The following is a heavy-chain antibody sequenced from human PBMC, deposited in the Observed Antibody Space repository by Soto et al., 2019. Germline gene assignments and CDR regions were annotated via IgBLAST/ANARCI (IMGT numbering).Heavy chain of an antibody. J-gene: IGHJ6*02. Sequence: EVQLVESGGGLIQPGGSLRLSCAASGCSLSTIYMSWVRQTPGKGLEWVSLIYGGASTYYADSVKGRFTVSRDKSKNTLSLQMNSLRAEDTAVYFCATFPPKFCSSLKCYDRDVWGQGTTVTVSS. D-gene: IGHD2-2*01. CDR3: ATFPPKFCSSLKCYDRDV. CDR2: IYGGAST. V-gene: IGHV3-53*01. CDR1: GCSLSTIY.